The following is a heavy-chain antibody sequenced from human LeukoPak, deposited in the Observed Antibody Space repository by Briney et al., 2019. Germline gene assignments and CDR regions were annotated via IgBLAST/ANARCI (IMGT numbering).Heavy chain of an antibody. CDR3: AREGELGLND. Sequence: GSVKVSCKASGHTFTVYYIHWVRHAPGQGLEWMGWITLNSGDTKYAQKFQGRVTMTSDTSITTAYMELSRLKFDDTAMYYCAREGELGLNDWGQGTLVTVSS. CDR1: GHTFTVYY. V-gene: IGHV1-2*02. J-gene: IGHJ4*02. CDR2: ITLNSGDT. D-gene: IGHD7-27*01.